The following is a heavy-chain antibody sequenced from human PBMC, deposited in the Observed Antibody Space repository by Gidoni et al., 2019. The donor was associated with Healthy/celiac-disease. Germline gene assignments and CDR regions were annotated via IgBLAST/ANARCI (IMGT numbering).Heavy chain of an antibody. CDR3: ARPYCTNGVCYTDLFDY. V-gene: IGHV4-39*07. CDR1: GGAISSSRYY. Sequence: QLQLQESGPGLVKPSENLSLTCTVSGGAISSSRYYWGWIRQLPGKGLEWIGSSYYSVSTYYNPYLKSRVTISVDTFKIQFSLKLSSVTAADTAVYYCARPYCTNGVCYTDLFDYWGQGTLVTVSS. D-gene: IGHD2-8*01. CDR2: SYYSVST. J-gene: IGHJ4*02.